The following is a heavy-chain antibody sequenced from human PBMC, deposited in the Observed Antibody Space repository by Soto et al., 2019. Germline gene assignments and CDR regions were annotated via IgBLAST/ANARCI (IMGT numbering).Heavy chain of an antibody. J-gene: IGHJ6*02. D-gene: IGHD3-3*01. CDR1: GYTFTSYD. V-gene: IGHV1-8*01. CDR3: ARGRSNDFWSGYYIIVGDYYYYGMDV. Sequence: QVQLVQSGAEVKKPGASVKVSCKASGYTFTSYDINWVRQATGQGLEWMGWMNPNSGNTGYAQKFQGRVTMTRNTSISTAYMELSSLRSEDTAVYYCARGRSNDFWSGYYIIVGDYYYYGMDVWGQGTTVTVSS. CDR2: MNPNSGNT.